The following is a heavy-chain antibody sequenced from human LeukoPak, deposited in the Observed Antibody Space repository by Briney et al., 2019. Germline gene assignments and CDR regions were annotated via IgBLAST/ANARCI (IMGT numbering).Heavy chain of an antibody. V-gene: IGHV3-7*01. CDR3: ARVEVQLERLDAFDI. J-gene: IGHJ3*02. CDR2: IKQDGSEK. CDR1: GFTFSSYW. Sequence: QPGGSLRLSCAASGFTFSSYWMSWVRQAPGKGLEWVANIKQDGSEKYYADSVKGRFTISRDNAKNSLYLQMNSLRAEDTAVYYCARVEVQLERLDAFDIWGQGTMVTVSS. D-gene: IGHD1-1*01.